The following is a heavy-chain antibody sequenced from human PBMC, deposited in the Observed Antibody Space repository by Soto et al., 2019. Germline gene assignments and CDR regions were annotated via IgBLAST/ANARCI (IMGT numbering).Heavy chain of an antibody. J-gene: IGHJ4*02. V-gene: IGHV4-30-4*01. CDR3: ARNGLDTTVDYDFDY. CDR2: IYHTGSS. Sequence: LSLTCTVSGVSISSGDFYWSWIRQPPGKGREWIGYIYHTGSSQYHPSLRGRVAFSIDTSKNQFSLELRSVTAADTAMYYCARNGLDTTVDYDFDYWAQGSMVTVSS. D-gene: IGHD4-17*01. CDR1: GVSISSGDFY.